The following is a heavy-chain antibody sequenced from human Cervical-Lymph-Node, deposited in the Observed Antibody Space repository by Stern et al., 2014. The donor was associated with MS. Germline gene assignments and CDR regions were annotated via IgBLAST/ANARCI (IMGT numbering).Heavy chain of an antibody. J-gene: IGHJ4*02. V-gene: IGHV3-23*04. D-gene: IGHD6-6*01. Sequence: EMQLVESGGGLVQTGGSLRLSCAASGFTFSTSALSWVRQAPGKGLEWISAVSGGGGSTSYADSVHGRFTISRDNSMNPLFLQMNNLRAEDTAMYFCVKGSAAARPYYFDYWGQGTLVTVSS. CDR1: GFTFSTSA. CDR3: VKGSAAARPYYFDY. CDR2: VSGGGGST.